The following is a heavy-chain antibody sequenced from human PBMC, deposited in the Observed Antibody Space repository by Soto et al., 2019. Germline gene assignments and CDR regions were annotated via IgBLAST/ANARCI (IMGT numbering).Heavy chain of an antibody. Sequence: ASVKVSCQASGYTFTGYNIHWVRQAPGQGLEWMGWINPNSSSTTYARKFQGRVTMTRDTSTSTVYMELSSLRSEDTAVYFCARSNWNDVSYFDYWGQGTLVTVSS. CDR2: INPNSSST. CDR3: ARSNWNDVSYFDY. V-gene: IGHV1-46*03. CDR1: GYTFTGYN. J-gene: IGHJ4*02. D-gene: IGHD1-1*01.